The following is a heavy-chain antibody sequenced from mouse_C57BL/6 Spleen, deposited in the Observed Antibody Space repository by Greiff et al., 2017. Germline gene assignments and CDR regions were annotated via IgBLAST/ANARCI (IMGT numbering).Heavy chain of an antibody. V-gene: IGHV2-4*01. J-gene: IGHJ4*01. CDR2: IWSGGST. D-gene: IGHD1-1*01. CDR3: AKTITTVVENYAMDY. CDR1: GFSLTSYG. Sequence: QVQLKQSGPGLVQPSQSLSITCTVSGFSLTSYGVHWVRQPPGKGLEWLGVIWSGGSTDYNAAFISRLSISKDNSKSQVFFKMNSLQADDTAIYYCAKTITTVVENYAMDYWGQGTSVTVSS.